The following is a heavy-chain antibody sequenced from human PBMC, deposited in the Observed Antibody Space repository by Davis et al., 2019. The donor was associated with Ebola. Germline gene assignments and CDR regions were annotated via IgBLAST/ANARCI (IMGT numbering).Heavy chain of an antibody. V-gene: IGHV4-59*08. D-gene: IGHD2-2*02. J-gene: IGHJ6*02. CDR3: ARADCSSTSCYTYYYYGMDV. CDR2: IYYSGST. CDR1: GGSISSYY. Sequence: MPSETLSLTCTVSGGSISSYYWSWIRQPPGKGLEWIGYIYYSGSTNYNPSLKSRVTISVDTSKNQFSLKLSSVTDADTAVYYCARADCSSTSCYTYYYYGMDVWGQGTTVTVSS.